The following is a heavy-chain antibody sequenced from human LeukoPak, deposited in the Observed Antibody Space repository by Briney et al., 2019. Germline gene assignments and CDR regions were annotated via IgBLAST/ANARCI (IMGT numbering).Heavy chain of an antibody. D-gene: IGHD2-2*01. CDR2: IYYSGST. Sequence: SETLSLTCTVSGGSISSYYWSWIRQPPGKGLEWIGYIYYSGSTNYNPSLKSRVTISVDTSKNQFSLKLSSVTAADTAVYYCARVVVVPAADYPRYYYYGMDVWGQETTVTVSS. V-gene: IGHV4-59*01. J-gene: IGHJ6*02. CDR1: GGSISSYY. CDR3: ARVVVVPAADYPRYYYYGMDV.